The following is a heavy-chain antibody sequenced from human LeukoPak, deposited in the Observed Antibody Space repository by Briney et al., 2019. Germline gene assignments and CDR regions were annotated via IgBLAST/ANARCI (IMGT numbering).Heavy chain of an antibody. CDR1: GGSISSYY. J-gene: IGHJ4*02. D-gene: IGHD3-22*01. Sequence: SETLSLTSTVSGGSISSYYWSWLRQPAGKGLEWIGRINTSGSTNINPSLKSRVTVSVDTSKNQFSLRLRSVTAADTAVYYCARSPTEGYYDSSGLLDYWGQGTLVTVSS. CDR3: ARSPTEGYYDSSGLLDY. CDR2: INTSGST. V-gene: IGHV4-4*07.